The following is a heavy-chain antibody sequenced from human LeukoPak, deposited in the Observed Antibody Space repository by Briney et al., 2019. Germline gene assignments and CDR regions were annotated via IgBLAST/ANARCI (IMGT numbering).Heavy chain of an antibody. V-gene: IGHV3-23*01. Sequence: PGGSLTLSCAAWGFPFSSYVLLGPPHAPEKALELVSGISGSGGSRYNADSVKGRCTITRDKSKNTLYLQMNSLRAEDTAVYYCAKHGGYSYGGGYYFDYWGQGTLVTVSS. J-gene: IGHJ4*02. D-gene: IGHD5-18*01. CDR3: AKHGGYSYGGGYYFDY. CDR2: ISGSGGSR. CDR1: GFPFSSYV.